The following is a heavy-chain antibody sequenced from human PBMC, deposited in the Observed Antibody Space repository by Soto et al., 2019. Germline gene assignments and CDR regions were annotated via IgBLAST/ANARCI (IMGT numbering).Heavy chain of an antibody. V-gene: IGHV1-69*13. J-gene: IGHJ4*02. CDR2: IIPIFGTA. D-gene: IGHD2-2*01. Sequence: ASVKVSCKASGGTFSSYAISWVRQAPGQGLEWMGGIIPIFGTANYAQKFQGRVTITADESTSTAYMELSSLRSEDTAVYYCATTYCSSTSCYAPDYWGQGTLVTVSS. CDR3: ATTYCSSTSCYAPDY. CDR1: GGTFSSYA.